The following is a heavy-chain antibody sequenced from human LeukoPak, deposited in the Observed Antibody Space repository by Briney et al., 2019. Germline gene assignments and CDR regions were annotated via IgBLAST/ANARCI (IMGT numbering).Heavy chain of an antibody. J-gene: IGHJ5*02. CDR3: ARVTLGIAARSFDP. Sequence: ASVKLSCKASGYTFTSYGISWVRQAPGQGLEWMGWISAYNGNTNYAQKLQGRVTMTTDTSTSTAYMELRSLRSDDTAVYYCARVTLGIAARSFDPWGQGTLVTVSS. V-gene: IGHV1-18*01. CDR2: ISAYNGNT. CDR1: GYTFTSYG. D-gene: IGHD6-6*01.